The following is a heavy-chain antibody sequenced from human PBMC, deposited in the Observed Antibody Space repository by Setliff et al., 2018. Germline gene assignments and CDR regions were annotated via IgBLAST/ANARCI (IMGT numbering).Heavy chain of an antibody. CDR1: GDSISSTYH. J-gene: IGHJ4*02. D-gene: IGHD3-10*01. Sequence: TLSLTCNVSGDSISSTYHWGWIRQSPGKGLEWIGSIYYSGSTYYNPSLKSRVTISVDTSKNQFSLKLSSVTASDTALYYCARGGGYGSGGSFHNAPFDYWGQGMLVTVSS. V-gene: IGHV4-38-2*02. CDR2: IYYSGST. CDR3: ARGGGYGSGGSFHNAPFDY.